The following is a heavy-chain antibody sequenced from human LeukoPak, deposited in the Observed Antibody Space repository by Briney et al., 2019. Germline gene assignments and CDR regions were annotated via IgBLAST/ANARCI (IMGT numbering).Heavy chain of an antibody. CDR1: GYTFTSYA. CDR3: ASGFWQQPTDY. CDR2: IIPIFGTA. Sequence: GASVKVSCKASGYTFTSYAISWVRQAPGQGLEWIAGIIPIFGTANYAQKFQGRVTITTDVSTSTAYMELRSLRSDDTAVYYCASGFWQQPTDYWGQGTLVTVSS. V-gene: IGHV1-69*05. J-gene: IGHJ4*02. D-gene: IGHD6-13*01.